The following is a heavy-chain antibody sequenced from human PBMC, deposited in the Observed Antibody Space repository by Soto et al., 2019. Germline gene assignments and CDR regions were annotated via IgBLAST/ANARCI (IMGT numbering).Heavy chain of an antibody. V-gene: IGHV3-48*01. J-gene: IGHJ5*02. Sequence: GGSLRLSCAASGFTFSSYSMNWVRQAPGKGLEWVSYISSSSSTIYYADSVKGRFTISRDNAKNSLYLQMNSLRAEDTAVYYCARGGYCSSTSCGRPDWFDPWGQGTLVTVSS. CDR1: GFTFSSYS. CDR3: ARGGYCSSTSCGRPDWFDP. D-gene: IGHD2-2*01. CDR2: ISSSSSTI.